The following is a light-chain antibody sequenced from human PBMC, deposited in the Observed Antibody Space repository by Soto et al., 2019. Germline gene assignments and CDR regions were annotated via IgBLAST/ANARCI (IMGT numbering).Light chain of an antibody. Sequence: DIQMTQSPSSLSAPVGDSVTITCRASQSISSYLNWYQQKPGKAPKLLIYAASSLQSGVPSRFSGSGSGTDFTLTISSLQPEDFATYYCQQSYSTPPTFGGGTKVDIK. CDR1: QSISSY. CDR2: AAS. CDR3: QQSYSTPPT. J-gene: IGKJ4*01. V-gene: IGKV1-39*01.